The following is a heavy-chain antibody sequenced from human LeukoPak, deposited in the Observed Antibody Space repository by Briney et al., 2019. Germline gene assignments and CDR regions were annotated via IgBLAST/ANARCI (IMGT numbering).Heavy chain of an antibody. D-gene: IGHD4-17*01. V-gene: IGHV1-69*05. CDR3: ARVTYGETGWFDP. Sequence: ASVKVSCKASGGTFSSYAISWVRQAPGQGLEWMGGIIPIFGTANYAQKFQGRVTITTDESTSTAYMELSSLRSEDTAVYHCARVTYGETGWFDPWGQGTLVTVSS. CDR1: GGTFSSYA. J-gene: IGHJ5*02. CDR2: IIPIFGTA.